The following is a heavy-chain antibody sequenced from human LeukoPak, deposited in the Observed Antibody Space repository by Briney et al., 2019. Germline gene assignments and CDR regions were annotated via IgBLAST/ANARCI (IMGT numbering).Heavy chain of an antibody. CDR2: IYFSGST. J-gene: IGHJ4*02. CDR3: ARSYDTNFDY. Sequence: SETLSLTCTVSGGSISYYWSWIRQPPGKGLEWIGYIYFSGSTSYNPSLKSRVTISVDRSENQFSLKLSSVAAADTAVYYCARSYDTNFDYWGQGTLVTVSS. CDR1: GGSISYY. D-gene: IGHD3-3*01. V-gene: IGHV4-59*01.